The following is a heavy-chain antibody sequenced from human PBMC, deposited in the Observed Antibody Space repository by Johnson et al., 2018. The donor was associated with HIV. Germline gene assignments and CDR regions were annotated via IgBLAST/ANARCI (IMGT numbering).Heavy chain of an antibody. CDR3: ARDAPNFFDSSGVRDDAFDI. CDR1: GFTVSSNY. V-gene: IGHV3-66*01. D-gene: IGHD3-22*01. J-gene: IGHJ3*02. Sequence: EVQLVESGGGVVQPGRSLRLSCAASGFTVSSNYMSWVGQAPGKGLEWVSVIYSGGSTYYADSVKGRFTISRDNSKNTLYLQMNSLRAEDTAVYFCARDAPNFFDSSGVRDDAFDIWGQGTMVTVSS. CDR2: IYSGGST.